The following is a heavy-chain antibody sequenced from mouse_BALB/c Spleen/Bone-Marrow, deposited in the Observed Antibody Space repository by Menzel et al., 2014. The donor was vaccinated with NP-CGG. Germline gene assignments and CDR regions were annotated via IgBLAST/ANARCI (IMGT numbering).Heavy chain of an antibody. Sequence: VQLQQSGAELVKPGASVKLSCKASGYTFTSYWMHWVKQGPGQGLEWIGEINPSNGRTNYNEKFKSKATLTVDKSSSTAYMQLSSLTSEDSAVYYCARRTTTVVATDYWGQGTTRTVSS. V-gene: IGHV1S81*02. CDR3: ARRTTTVVATDY. CDR1: GYTFTSYW. J-gene: IGHJ2*01. D-gene: IGHD1-1*01. CDR2: INPSNGRT.